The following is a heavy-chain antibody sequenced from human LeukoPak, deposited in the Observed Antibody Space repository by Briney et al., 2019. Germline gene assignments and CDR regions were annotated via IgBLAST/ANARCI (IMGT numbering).Heavy chain of an antibody. CDR3: AKGHLPYSSSWSDY. D-gene: IGHD6-13*01. V-gene: IGHV3-23*01. CDR1: GFTFSSYA. Sequence: GGSLRLSCAASGFTFSSYAMSWVRQAPGKGLEWVSAISGSGGSTYYADSVKGRFTISRDNSKNTLYLQMNSLRAEDTAVCYRAKGHLPYSSSWSDYWGQGTLVTVSS. CDR2: ISGSGGST. J-gene: IGHJ4*02.